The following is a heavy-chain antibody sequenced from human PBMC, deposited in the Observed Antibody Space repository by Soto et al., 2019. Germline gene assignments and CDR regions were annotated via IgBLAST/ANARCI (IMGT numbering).Heavy chain of an antibody. CDR2: IYHSGST. CDR1: GGSISTGGYS. CDR3: ARGGIASSRTMGNWFDP. V-gene: IGHV4-30-2*01. D-gene: IGHD6-13*01. J-gene: IGHJ5*02. Sequence: SETLSLTCAVTGGSISTGGYSCRCIRQPPGKGLEWIGYIYHSGSTYYNPSLKSRVTISVDRSKNQFSLKLSSVTAADTAVYYCARGGIASSRTMGNWFDPWGQGTLVTVSS.